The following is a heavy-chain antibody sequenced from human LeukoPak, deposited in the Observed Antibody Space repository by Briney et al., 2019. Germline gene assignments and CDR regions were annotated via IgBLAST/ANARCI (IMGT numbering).Heavy chain of an antibody. V-gene: IGHV4-61*01. CDR1: GASVSSASNH. CDR2: IRDSGST. D-gene: IGHD3-9*01. J-gene: IGHJ3*02. CDR3: ARARYVNSFYAFDI. Sequence: ASETLSLTCTVSGASVSSASNHWNWIRQPPGKGLEWIGYIRDSGSTNYNPSLKSRVTIFGDTSKNQFFLKLSSVTAADTAVYYCARARYVNSFYAFDIWGQGTLVTVSS.